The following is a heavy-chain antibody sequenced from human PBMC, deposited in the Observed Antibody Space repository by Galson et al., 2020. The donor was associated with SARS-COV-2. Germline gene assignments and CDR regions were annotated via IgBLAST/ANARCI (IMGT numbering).Heavy chain of an antibody. CDR3: ARGLILGYGSGSYPWIFQH. CDR1: GGSISSHY. CDR2: IYYSGST. D-gene: IGHD3-10*01. V-gene: IGHV4-59*11. Sequence: SETLSLTCTVSGGSISSHYWSWIRQPPGKGLEWIGYIYYSGSTNYNPSLKSRVTISVDTSKNQFSLKLSSVTSADTAVYYCARGLILGYGSGSYPWIFQHWGQGTLVTVSS. J-gene: IGHJ1*01.